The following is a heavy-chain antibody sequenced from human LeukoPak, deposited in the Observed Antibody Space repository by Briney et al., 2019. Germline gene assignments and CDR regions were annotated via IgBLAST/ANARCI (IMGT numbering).Heavy chain of an antibody. J-gene: IGHJ4*02. CDR2: ISGSGGST. D-gene: IGHD6-13*01. CDR1: GFTFSSYA. V-gene: IGHV3-23*01. Sequence: GGSLRLSCAASGFTFSSYAMSWVRQAPGKGLGWVSAISGSGGSTYYADSVKGRFTISRDNSKNTLYLQMNSLRAEDTAVYYCAKDQIFSSSWAFDYWGQGTLVTVSS. CDR3: AKDQIFSSSWAFDY.